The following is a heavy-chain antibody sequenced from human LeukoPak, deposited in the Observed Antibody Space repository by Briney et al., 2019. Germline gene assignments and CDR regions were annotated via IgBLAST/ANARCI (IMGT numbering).Heavy chain of an antibody. Sequence: SETLSLTCAVYGGSFSVYCWSWIRQPPGKGLEWIGEINHSGSTNYNPSLKSRVTISVDTSKNQFSLKLSSVTAADTAVYYCARAPPNYYDSSGTDYWGQGTLVTVSS. CDR1: GGSFSVYC. CDR3: ARAPPNYYDSSGTDY. J-gene: IGHJ4*02. V-gene: IGHV4-34*01. D-gene: IGHD3-22*01. CDR2: INHSGST.